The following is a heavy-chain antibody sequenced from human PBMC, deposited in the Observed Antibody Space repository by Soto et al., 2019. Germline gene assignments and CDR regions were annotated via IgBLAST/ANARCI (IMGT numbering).Heavy chain of an antibody. CDR3: ARGRRITMIVVVITTYFDD. CDR2: INHSGST. D-gene: IGHD3-22*01. Sequence: XETLSLPCAVYGGSFSGYYWGWIRQPPGKGLEWIGEINHSGSTNYNPSLKSRVTISVDTSKNQFSLKLSSVTAEDTAVYYCARGRRITMIVVVITTYFDDWGQGTLVTVSS. V-gene: IGHV4-34*01. J-gene: IGHJ4*02. CDR1: GGSFSGYY.